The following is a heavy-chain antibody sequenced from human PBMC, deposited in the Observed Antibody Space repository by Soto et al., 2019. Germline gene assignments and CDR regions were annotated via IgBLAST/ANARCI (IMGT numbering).Heavy chain of an antibody. CDR3: ATGFRGYYYYFEY. CDR1: CGSIRSYY. V-gene: IGHV4-59*01. D-gene: IGHD3-22*01. J-gene: IGHJ4*02. CDR2: IYYSGST. Sequence: SETLSRTCTVSCGSIRSYYWSCIRQPPWKGLEWVGYIYYSGSTKYNPSLKSRVTISVDTSNNQFSLKLSSVTAADTAVYFGATGFRGYYYYFEYWGQGTVVTVSS.